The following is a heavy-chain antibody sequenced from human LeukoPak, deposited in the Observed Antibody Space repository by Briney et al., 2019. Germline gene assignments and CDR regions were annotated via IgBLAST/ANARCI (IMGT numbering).Heavy chain of an antibody. CDR1: GFTFSSYA. CDR2: ISGSGGST. Sequence: GGSLRLSCTASGFTFSSYAMSWVRQAPGKGLEWVSAISGSGGSTYYADSVKGRFTISRDNAKNSLFLQMNSLRAEDTAVYYCAKVRQEPGYWGQGTLVTVSS. V-gene: IGHV3-23*01. D-gene: IGHD1-26*01. J-gene: IGHJ4*02. CDR3: AKVRQEPGY.